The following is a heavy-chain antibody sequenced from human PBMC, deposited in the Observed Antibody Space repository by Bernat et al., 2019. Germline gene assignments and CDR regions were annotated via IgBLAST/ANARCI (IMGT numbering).Heavy chain of an antibody. V-gene: IGHV3-66*01. CDR1: GFTVSSNY. CDR3: ARDPITYCSSTSCYGYYGMDV. D-gene: IGHD2-2*01. J-gene: IGHJ6*02. Sequence: VQLVESGGGVVQPGRSLRLSCAASGFTVSSNYMSWVRQAPGKGLEWVSVIYSGGSTYYADSVKGRFTISRDNSKNTLYLQMNSLRAEDTAVYYCARDPITYCSSTSCYGYYGMDVWGQGTTVTVSS. CDR2: IYSGGST.